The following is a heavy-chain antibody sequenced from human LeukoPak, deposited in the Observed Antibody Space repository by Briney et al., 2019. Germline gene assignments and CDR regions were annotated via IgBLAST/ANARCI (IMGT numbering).Heavy chain of an antibody. CDR1: GGSISSYY. CDR3: ARRPTVTTFFDY. CDR2: IYNSGST. D-gene: IGHD2/OR15-2a*01. Sequence: PSETLSLTCTVSGGSISSYYWSWIRQPPGKGLERIGYIYNSGSTNYNPSLKSRVTISVDTSKNQFSLKVSSVTAADTAVYYCARRPTVTTFFDYWGQGTLVTVSS. J-gene: IGHJ4*02. V-gene: IGHV4-59*01.